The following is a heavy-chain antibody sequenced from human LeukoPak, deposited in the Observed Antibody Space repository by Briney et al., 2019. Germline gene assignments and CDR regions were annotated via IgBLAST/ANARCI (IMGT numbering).Heavy chain of an antibody. Sequence: GRSLRPSCAASGFTFSSYGMHWVRQAPGKGLEWVAVISYDGSNKYYADSVKGRFTISRDNSKNTLYLQMNSLRAEDTAVYYCAKDGNDYVWGSYRYPYYFDYWGQGTLVTVSP. CDR2: ISYDGSNK. V-gene: IGHV3-30*18. CDR3: AKDGNDYVWGSYRYPYYFDY. D-gene: IGHD3-16*02. J-gene: IGHJ4*02. CDR1: GFTFSSYG.